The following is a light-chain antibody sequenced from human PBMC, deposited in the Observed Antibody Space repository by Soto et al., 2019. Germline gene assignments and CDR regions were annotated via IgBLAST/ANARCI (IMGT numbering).Light chain of an antibody. Sequence: DIQMTQSPYTLSASVGDRVTITCRASQTLSSWVAWYQQKPWKSPKLLIYDVSSLESGVPSSFSGSGSGKEFTLTLSSLQPDDLATYYCQQYNSYTLTFGGGTKGEI. CDR2: DVS. CDR3: QQYNSYTLT. V-gene: IGKV1-5*01. CDR1: QTLSSW. J-gene: IGKJ4*01.